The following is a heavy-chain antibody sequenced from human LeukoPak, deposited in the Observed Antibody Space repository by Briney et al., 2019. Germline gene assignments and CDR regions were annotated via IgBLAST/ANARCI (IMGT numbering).Heavy chain of an antibody. J-gene: IGHJ4*02. Sequence: PGGSLRLSCAGAGFSITDHHMDWVRQAPGKGLVWVSRINSDGSSITYADSVKGRFTIFRDNAKNTLFLQMNSLRVEDTAVYYCAREGRVSGYDFDCWGQGTLVTVSS. CDR2: INSDGSSI. CDR1: GFSITDHH. V-gene: IGHV3-74*03. CDR3: AREGRVSGYDFDC. D-gene: IGHD5-12*01.